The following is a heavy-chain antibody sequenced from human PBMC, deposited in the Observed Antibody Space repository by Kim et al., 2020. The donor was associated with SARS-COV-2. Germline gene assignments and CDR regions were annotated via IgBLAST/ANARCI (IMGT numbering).Heavy chain of an antibody. Sequence: GGSLRLSCEATGFPFNTYGVHWVRQAPGKGLEWVATIWFDGSQIYYGDSVEGRFTISRDKSRNTLYLQMHSLSGEDTGVYFCGRLGGTTGEYYYYGLDVWGQGTTVTVSS. CDR3: GRLGGTTGEYYYYGLDV. V-gene: IGHV3-33*01. CDR2: IWFDGSQI. CDR1: GFPFNTYG. J-gene: IGHJ6*02. D-gene: IGHD3-16*01.